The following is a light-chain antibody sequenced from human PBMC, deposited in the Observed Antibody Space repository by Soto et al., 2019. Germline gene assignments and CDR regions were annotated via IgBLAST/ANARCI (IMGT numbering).Light chain of an antibody. Sequence: EIVLTQSPGTLSLSPGERATLSCRASQSVSSSYLAWYQQKPGQAPRLLIYGASSRATGIPDRFSGSGSGSDFTLTISRLEADDFSMYYCQQYGSSPWTFGQGTKVEIK. J-gene: IGKJ1*01. CDR1: QSVSSSY. V-gene: IGKV3-20*01. CDR2: GAS. CDR3: QQYGSSPWT.